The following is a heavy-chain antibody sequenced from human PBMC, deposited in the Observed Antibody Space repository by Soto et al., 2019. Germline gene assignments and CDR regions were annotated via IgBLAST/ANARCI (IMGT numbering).Heavy chain of an antibody. CDR2: INPNSGGT. V-gene: IGHV1-2*04. CDR1: GYTFTGYY. D-gene: IGHD3-10*01. Sequence: ASVKVSCKASGYTFTGYYMQWVRQAPGQGLEWMGWINPNSGGTNYAQKFQGWVTMTRDTSISTAYMELSRLRSDDTAVYYCAVRGPNYYYYGMDVWGQGTTVTVSS. CDR3: AVRGPNYYYYGMDV. J-gene: IGHJ6*02.